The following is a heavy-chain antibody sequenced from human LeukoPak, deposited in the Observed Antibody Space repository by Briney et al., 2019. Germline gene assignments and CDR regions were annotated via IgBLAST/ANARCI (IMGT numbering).Heavy chain of an antibody. D-gene: IGHD2/OR15-2a*01. Sequence: SETLSLTCAVYGGSFSGYYWSWIRQPPGKGLEWIGEINHSGSTNYNPSLKSRVTISVDTSKNQFSLKLSSVTAADTAVYYRARSYFRLPLDYWGQGTLVTVSS. CDR2: INHSGST. V-gene: IGHV4-34*01. CDR3: ARSYFRLPLDY. CDR1: GGSFSGYY. J-gene: IGHJ4*02.